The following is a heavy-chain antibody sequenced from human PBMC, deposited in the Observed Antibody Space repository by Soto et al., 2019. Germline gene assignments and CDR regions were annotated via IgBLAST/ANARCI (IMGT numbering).Heavy chain of an antibody. V-gene: IGHV3-30*18. Sequence: QVQLVESGGGVVQPGRSLRLSCAASGFTFSSYGMHWVRQAPGNGLEWVAVISYDGSNKYYADSVKGRFTISRDNSKNTLYLQMNSLRAEDTAVSYCAKDGASYYYYGMDVWGQGTTVTVSS. J-gene: IGHJ6*02. CDR3: AKDGASYYYYGMDV. CDR2: ISYDGSNK. CDR1: GFTFSSYG. D-gene: IGHD3-10*01.